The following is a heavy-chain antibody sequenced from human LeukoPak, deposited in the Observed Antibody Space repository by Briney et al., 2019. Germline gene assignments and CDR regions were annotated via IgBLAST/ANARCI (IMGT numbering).Heavy chain of an antibody. CDR1: GFTFSSYG. V-gene: IGHV3-23*01. J-gene: IGHJ4*02. Sequence: GGSLRLSCAASGFTFSSYGMHWVRQAPGKGLEWVSDISASGGSTYYADSVKGRFTVSRDNSKNTLYLQMSSLRADDTAVYYCAKGPRQQLVTRFDNWGQGTLVTVPS. CDR3: AKGPRQQLVTRFDN. CDR2: ISASGGST. D-gene: IGHD6-13*01.